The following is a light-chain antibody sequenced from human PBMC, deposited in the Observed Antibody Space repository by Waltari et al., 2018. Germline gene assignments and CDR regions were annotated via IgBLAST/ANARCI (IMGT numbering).Light chain of an antibody. J-gene: IGLJ1*01. CDR3: AAWDDSLSGSYV. CDR1: YSNIGSNT. V-gene: IGLV1-44*01. Sequence: QSVLPQPPSASGTPGQRVTISCSGSYSNIGSNTVNWYQQLPGTAPTLLIYNKNLRPSGVPDRFSGSKSGTSASLAITGLQSEDEADYYCAAWDDSLSGSYVFGTGTKVTVL. CDR2: NKN.